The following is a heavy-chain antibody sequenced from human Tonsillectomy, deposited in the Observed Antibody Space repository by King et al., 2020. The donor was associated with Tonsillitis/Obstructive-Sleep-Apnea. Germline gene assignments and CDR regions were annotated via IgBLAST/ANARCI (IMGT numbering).Heavy chain of an antibody. D-gene: IGHD4-23*01. V-gene: IGHV4-59*01. CDR1: GGSISSYY. J-gene: IGHJ4*02. Sequence: QLQESGLGLAKPSETLSLTCTVSGGSISSYYWSWIRQPPGKGLEWIGYIYYSGSTNYNPSLKSRVTISVDTSKNQFSLKLSSVTAADTAVYYCARTEATVVTHYFDYWGQGTLVTVSS. CDR2: IYYSGST. CDR3: ARTEATVVTHYFDY.